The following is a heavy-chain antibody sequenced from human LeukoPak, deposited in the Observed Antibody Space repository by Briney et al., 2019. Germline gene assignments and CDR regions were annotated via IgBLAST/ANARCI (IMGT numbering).Heavy chain of an antibody. CDR2: IWYDGSNK. D-gene: IGHD5-18*01. Sequence: GRSLRLSCAASGFTFSSYGMHWVRQAPGKGLEWVAVIWYDGSNKYYADSVKGRFAISRDNSKNTLYLQMNSLRAEDTAVYYCAKDLAAYSYGSSHNPGGQGTLVTVSS. V-gene: IGHV3-33*06. CDR3: AKDLAAYSYGSSHNP. CDR1: GFTFSSYG. J-gene: IGHJ4*02.